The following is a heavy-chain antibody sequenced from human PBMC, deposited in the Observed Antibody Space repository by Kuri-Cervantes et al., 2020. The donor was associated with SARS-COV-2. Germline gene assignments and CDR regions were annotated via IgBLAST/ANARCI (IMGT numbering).Heavy chain of an antibody. CDR2: IYTSGSS. J-gene: IGHJ6*02. CDR3: AREEKRIYSYGMDV. V-gene: IGHV4-61*02. Sequence: SFNVSGGSLNSRSYYWSWIRQPAGKGLEWIGRIYTSGSSNYNPSLKSRVTISVDTSKKQFSLKLSSVTAADTAVYYCAREEKRIYSYGMDVWGQGTTVTVSS. CDR1: GGSLNSRSYY.